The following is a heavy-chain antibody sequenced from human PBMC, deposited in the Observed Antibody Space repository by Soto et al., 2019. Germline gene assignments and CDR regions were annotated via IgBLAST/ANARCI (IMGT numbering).Heavy chain of an antibody. CDR1: GFTFSSNW. CDR3: ARDTAFHDAFDI. CDR2: IKQDGSEK. V-gene: IGHV3-7*01. J-gene: IGHJ3*02. Sequence: EVQLVESGGGLVQPGGSLRLSCAASGFTFSSNWMSCVRQAPGKGLEWVANIKQDGSEKYYVDSVKGRFTISRDNAKNSLYLQMNSLRAEDTVVYYCARDTAFHDAFDIWGQGTMVTVSS.